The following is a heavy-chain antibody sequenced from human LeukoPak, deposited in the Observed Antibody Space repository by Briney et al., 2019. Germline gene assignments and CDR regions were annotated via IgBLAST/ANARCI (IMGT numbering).Heavy chain of an antibody. Sequence: GGSLRLSCAASGFTLSDYHMSWIRQAPGKGLEWVSYISLSSTYTNYADSVKGRFTISRDNAKNLLYLQMNSLRAEDTAVYYCARDGWFGELDKDHFDYWGQGTLVTVSS. J-gene: IGHJ4*02. CDR1: GFTLSDYH. CDR2: ISLSSTYT. V-gene: IGHV3-11*06. D-gene: IGHD3-10*01. CDR3: ARDGWFGELDKDHFDY.